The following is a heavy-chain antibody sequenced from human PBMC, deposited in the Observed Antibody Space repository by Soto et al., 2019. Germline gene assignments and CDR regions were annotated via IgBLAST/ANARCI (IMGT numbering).Heavy chain of an antibody. D-gene: IGHD1-1*01. CDR3: AKSATNWYASYFDF. J-gene: IGHJ4*02. V-gene: IGHV3-23*01. CDR2: ISDNGDIT. Sequence: GGSLRLSCAVSGFTFSRYAMTWVRQAPGKGLEWVSTISDNGDITYYADSVKGRFAISRDNSKNTLYLQMNSLRAEDAAVYSCAKSATNWYASYFDFWGQGTLVTVSS. CDR1: GFTFSRYA.